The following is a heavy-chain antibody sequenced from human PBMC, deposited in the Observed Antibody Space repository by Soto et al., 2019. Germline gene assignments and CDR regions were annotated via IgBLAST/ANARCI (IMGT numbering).Heavy chain of an antibody. V-gene: IGHV5-51*01. J-gene: IGHJ6*02. CDR2: IYPGDSDT. CDR3: ARLRRANAREGMDF. Sequence: ESLTISCKGSGYSFTSCWIGWVRQMPGKGLEWMGIIYPGDSDTRYSPSFQGQVTISADKSISTAYLQWSSLKASDTAMYHCARLRRANAREGMDFWAQGATVTVSS. CDR1: GYSFTSCW.